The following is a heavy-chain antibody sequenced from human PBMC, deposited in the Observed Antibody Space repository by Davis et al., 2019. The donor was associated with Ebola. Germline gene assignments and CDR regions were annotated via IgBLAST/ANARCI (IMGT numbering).Heavy chain of an antibody. V-gene: IGHV3-11*01. CDR3: ARMDTAMVCLDY. J-gene: IGHJ4*02. CDR2: ISSSGSTI. D-gene: IGHD5-18*01. Sequence: PWGSLTLSCAASGFTFSDYYMRWIRQAPGKGLEWVSYISSSGSTIYYADSVKGRFTISRDNAKNSLYLQMNSLRAEDTAVYYCARMDTAMVCLDYWGQGTLVTVSS. CDR1: GFTFSDYY.